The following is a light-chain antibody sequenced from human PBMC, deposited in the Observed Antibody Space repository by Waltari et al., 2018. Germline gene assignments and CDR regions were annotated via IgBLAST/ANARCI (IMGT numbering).Light chain of an antibody. CDR3: CSHAGSETYVV. CDR1: GSDIGGSTL. CDR2: EVT. Sequence: QSALPQPASVSGSPGKSITISCPERGSDIGGSTLSSWYQQHPGKAPKLMIYEVTKRPSGVSIRFSGSKSGNTAALTISGLQAEDEGDYFCCSHAGSETYVVFGGGTKLTVL. V-gene: IGLV2-23*02. J-gene: IGLJ2*01.